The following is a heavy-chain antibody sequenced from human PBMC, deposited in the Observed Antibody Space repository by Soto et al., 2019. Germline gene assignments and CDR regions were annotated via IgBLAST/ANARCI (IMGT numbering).Heavy chain of an antibody. V-gene: IGHV3-30-3*01. CDR3: ARDARWTTFRLLDGLDV. CDR2: ISYHGDEK. J-gene: IGHJ6*02. D-gene: IGHD4-17*01. CDR1: AFTFSTFS. Sequence: PEGSLRLSCAASAFTFSTFSMHWVRQAPGKGLEWVAVISYHGDEKFHADSVKGRFIISRDNSKNTLYLQLNSLRVEDTAVYYCARDARWTTFRLLDGLDVWGLGTTVTVSS.